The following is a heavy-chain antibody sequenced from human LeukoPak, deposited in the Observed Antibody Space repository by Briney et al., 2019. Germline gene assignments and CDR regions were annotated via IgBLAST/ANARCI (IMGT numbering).Heavy chain of an antibody. CDR3: ARFSPRAYAFDI. CDR2: IYTSGST. J-gene: IGHJ3*02. D-gene: IGHD1-26*01. Sequence: SETLTLTCTVSGGSISSYYWGWIRQPAGKGLEWIGRIYTSGSTNYNPSLKSRVTMSVDTSKNQFSLKLSSVTAADTAVYYCARFSPRAYAFDIWGQGTMVTVSS. CDR1: GGSISSYY. V-gene: IGHV4-4*07.